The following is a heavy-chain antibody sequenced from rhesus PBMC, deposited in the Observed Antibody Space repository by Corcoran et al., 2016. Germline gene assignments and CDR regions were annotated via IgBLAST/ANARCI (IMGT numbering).Heavy chain of an antibody. Sequence: QVQLQESGPGLVKPSETLSLTCAFSGYSISSGYYWNWIRHTPGKGLAGIGSIYGSGGSNYLNPSLKSRVTLSVDTSKNQFSLKLSSVTAADTAVYYCARGMQGGGWYADVSLDVWGRGVLVTVSS. CDR2: IYGSGGSN. CDR3: ARGMQGGGWYADVSLDV. D-gene: IGHD6-31*01. V-gene: IGHV4S14*01. CDR1: GYSISSGYY. J-gene: IGHJ5-2*02.